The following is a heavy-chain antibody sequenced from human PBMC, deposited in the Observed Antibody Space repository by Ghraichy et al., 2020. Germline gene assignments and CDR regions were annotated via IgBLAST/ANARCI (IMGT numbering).Heavy chain of an antibody. CDR2: ISYDGSNK. Sequence: GGSLRLSCAASGFTFSSYAMHWVRQAPGKGLEWVAVISYDGSNKYYADSVKGRFTISRDNSKNTLYLQMNSLRAEDTAVYYCARETTPPPGAGYFDYWGQGTLVTVSS. D-gene: IGHD4-11*01. V-gene: IGHV3-30-3*01. CDR1: GFTFSSYA. CDR3: ARETTPPPGAGYFDY. J-gene: IGHJ4*02.